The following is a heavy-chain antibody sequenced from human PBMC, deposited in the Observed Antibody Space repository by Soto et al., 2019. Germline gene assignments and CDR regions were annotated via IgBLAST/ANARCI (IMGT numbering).Heavy chain of an antibody. J-gene: IGHJ5*02. D-gene: IGHD6-19*01. CDR1: GGTYSSYV. CDR2: IIPIFGTT. Sequence: QVQLVQSGAEVKRPGSSVKVSCKASGGTYSSYVIAWVRQAPGQGLEWMGVIIPIFGTTYYAEKFQGRVTLTADESTSTVYMQVTSLRTEDTAVYYCARDRFSASPVAGRGLDPWGQGTLVIVSS. V-gene: IGHV1-69*01. CDR3: ARDRFSASPVAGRGLDP.